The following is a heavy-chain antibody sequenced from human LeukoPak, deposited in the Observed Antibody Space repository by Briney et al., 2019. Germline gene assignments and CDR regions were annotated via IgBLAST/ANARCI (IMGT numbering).Heavy chain of an antibody. Sequence: ASVKVSCKASGYTFTSYDINWVRQATGQGLEWMGWMNPNSGNTGYAQKFQGRVTITRNTSISTAYMELSSLRSEDTAVYYCAGARYSGSYRPLDYWGQGTLVTVSS. CDR2: MNPNSGNT. CDR3: AGARYSGSYRPLDY. D-gene: IGHD1-26*01. CDR1: GYTFTSYD. V-gene: IGHV1-8*03. J-gene: IGHJ4*02.